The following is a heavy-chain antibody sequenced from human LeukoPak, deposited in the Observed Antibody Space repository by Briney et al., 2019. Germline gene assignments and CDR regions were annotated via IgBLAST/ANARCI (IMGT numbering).Heavy chain of an antibody. J-gene: IGHJ6*02. Sequence: ASVKVSCKASGYTFTSYGISWVRQAPGQGLEWMGRISAYNGNTNYAQKLQGRVTMTTDTSTSTAYMELRSLRSEDTAVYYCARGLQSSSWYTNYYYGMDVWGQGTTVTVSS. CDR1: GYTFTSYG. CDR2: ISAYNGNT. D-gene: IGHD6-13*01. V-gene: IGHV1-18*01. CDR3: ARGLQSSSWYTNYYYGMDV.